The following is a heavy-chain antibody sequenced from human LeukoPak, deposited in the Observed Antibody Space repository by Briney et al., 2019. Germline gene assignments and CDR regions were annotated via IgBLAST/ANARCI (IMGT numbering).Heavy chain of an antibody. Sequence: GGSLRLSCAGSGITFSSYEMNWVRQAPGKGLEWVSYISSSGTNKYYADSVKGRFTISRDNAKNSLYLQMNSLRAEDTAVYYCARWDDTAAFWGQGTLVTVSS. J-gene: IGHJ4*02. CDR1: GITFSSYE. V-gene: IGHV3-48*03. CDR2: ISSSGTNK. D-gene: IGHD5-18*01. CDR3: ARWDDTAAF.